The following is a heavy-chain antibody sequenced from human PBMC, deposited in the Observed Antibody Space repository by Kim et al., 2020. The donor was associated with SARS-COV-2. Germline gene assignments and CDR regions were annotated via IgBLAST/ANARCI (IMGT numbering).Heavy chain of an antibody. J-gene: IGHJ6*02. D-gene: IGHD2-8*01. CDR1: GFTLSHYE. V-gene: IGHV3-48*03. Sequence: GGSLRLSCAASGFTLSHYEMNWVRQAPGKGLEWDSYSRTSGSDIYYGESVKGRFTISRDNAKNSLYLQMDTLRAEDTAVYYCAKDNGYYGMDVCGQGPT. CDR3: AKDNGYYGMDV. CDR2: SRTSGSDI.